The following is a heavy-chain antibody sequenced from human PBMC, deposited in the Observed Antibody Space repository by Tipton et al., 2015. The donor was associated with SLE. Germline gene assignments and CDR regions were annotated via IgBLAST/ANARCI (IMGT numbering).Heavy chain of an antibody. D-gene: IGHD3-3*01. CDR3: AKGPEWLSY. V-gene: IGHV3-9*01. J-gene: IGHJ4*02. CDR1: GFTFHDYA. Sequence: RSLRLSCAASGFTFHDYAMHWVRQAPGKGLEWVSSINWDSDIIGYAGSVKGRFTISRDNAKNSLYLQMDSLRAEDTAVYYCAKGPEWLSYWGQGTLVTVSS. CDR2: INWDSDII.